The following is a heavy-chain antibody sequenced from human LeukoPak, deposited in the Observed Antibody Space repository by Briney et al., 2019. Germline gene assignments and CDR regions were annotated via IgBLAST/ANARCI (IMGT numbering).Heavy chain of an antibody. J-gene: IGHJ4*02. Sequence: GGSLTLSCAASDFTFSNYYMTWIRKAPGKGLEWLSYIDSSGNTIYYADSVKGRFRISRDNAKNSVFLEMNSLRPEDTAMYYCASGTLLAVATLDSWGQGTLVTVSS. CDR3: ASGTLLAVATLDS. CDR1: DFTFSNYY. V-gene: IGHV3-11*01. D-gene: IGHD6-19*01. CDR2: IDSSGNTI.